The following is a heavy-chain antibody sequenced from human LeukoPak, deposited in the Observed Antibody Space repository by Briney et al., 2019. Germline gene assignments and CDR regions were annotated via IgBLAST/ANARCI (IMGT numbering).Heavy chain of an antibody. CDR3: LRAFDI. CDR1: GFTFISYG. CDR2: INTDGSIT. J-gene: IGHJ3*02. V-gene: IGHV3-74*01. Sequence: GRSLRLSCAASGFTFISYGMHWVRQAPGKGLVWVSRINTDGSITSYADSVKGRFTISRDNAKNTLYLQMNSLRAEDTAVYYCLRAFDIWGQGTMVTVSS.